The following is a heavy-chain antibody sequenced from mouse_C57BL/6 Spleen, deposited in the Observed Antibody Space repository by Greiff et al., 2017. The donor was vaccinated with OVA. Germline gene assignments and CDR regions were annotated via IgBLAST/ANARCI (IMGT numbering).Heavy chain of an antibody. Sequence: EVKLMESGGGLVKPGGSLKLSCAASGFTFSSYAMSWVRQTPEKRLEWVATISDGGSYTYYPDNVKGRFTISRDNAKNNLYLQMSHLKSEDTAMYYCASLIYYGYDVGYYAMDYWGQGTSVTVSS. CDR3: ASLIYYGYDVGYYAMDY. D-gene: IGHD2-2*01. J-gene: IGHJ4*01. CDR1: GFTFSSYA. V-gene: IGHV5-4*03. CDR2: ISDGGSYT.